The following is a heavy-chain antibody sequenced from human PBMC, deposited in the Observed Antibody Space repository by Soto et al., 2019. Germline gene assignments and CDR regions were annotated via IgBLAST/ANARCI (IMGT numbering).Heavy chain of an antibody. CDR3: ARDPSSGGYCPGPCFDY. J-gene: IGHJ4*02. Sequence: QVQLQESGPGLVKPSQTLSLTCTVSGASISSTDYYWTWIRQPPGKGLESIGYISYSGSTYYNPSLKSRVTISVDTSKNQSSLRLSSVTAADTAVYYCARDPSSGGYCPGPCFDYWGQGSLVTVTS. CDR2: ISYSGST. CDR1: GASISSTDYY. V-gene: IGHV4-30-4*01. D-gene: IGHD2-21*01.